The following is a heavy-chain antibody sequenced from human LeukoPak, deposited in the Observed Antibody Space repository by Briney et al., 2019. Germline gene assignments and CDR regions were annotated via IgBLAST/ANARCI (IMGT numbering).Heavy chain of an antibody. Sequence: GGSLRLSCASSGFTFSSYGMHWVRQAPGKGLEWVAAIWYDGSNKYYADSVKGRFTISRDNSKNTVYLEMNSLRAEDTAVYYCARSFIRVANIDYWGQGTLVTVSS. CDR2: IWYDGSNK. V-gene: IGHV3-33*01. D-gene: IGHD5-12*01. J-gene: IGHJ4*02. CDR1: GFTFSSYG. CDR3: ARSFIRVANIDY.